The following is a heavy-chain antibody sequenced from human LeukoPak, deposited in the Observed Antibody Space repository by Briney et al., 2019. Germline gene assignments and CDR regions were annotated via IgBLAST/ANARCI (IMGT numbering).Heavy chain of an antibody. J-gene: IGHJ6*03. CDR2: INHSGST. CDR1: GGSFSGYY. Sequence: SETLSLTCAVYGGSFSGYYWSWIRQPPGKGLEWIGEINHSGSTNYNPSLKSRVTISVDTSKNQFSLTLSAVTAADTAVYCCARVGSGSYLNYYYYMDVWGQGTTVTVSS. CDR3: ARVGSGSYLNYYYYMDV. V-gene: IGHV4-34*01. D-gene: IGHD1-26*01.